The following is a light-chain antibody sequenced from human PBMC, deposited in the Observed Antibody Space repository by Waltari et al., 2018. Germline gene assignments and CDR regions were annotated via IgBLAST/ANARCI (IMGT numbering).Light chain of an antibody. CDR2: AAS. CDR3: QQSYSFPKT. CDR1: QSIRSY. Sequence: DIQMTQSPSSLSASVGDRVTITCRASQSIRSYLNWYQQKPGKAPKPLIYAASSLQSGVPSRFSGSGSWTDFTLTISSLQPEDFATYYCQQSYSFPKTFGQGTKVEIK. J-gene: IGKJ1*01. V-gene: IGKV1-39*01.